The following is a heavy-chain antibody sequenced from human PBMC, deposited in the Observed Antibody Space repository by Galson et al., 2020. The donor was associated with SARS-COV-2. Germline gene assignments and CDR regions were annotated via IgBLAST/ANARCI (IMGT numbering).Heavy chain of an antibody. Sequence: GGSLRLSCAASGFTFSSYAMHWVRQAPGKGLEWVAVISYDGSNKYYADSVKGRFTISRDNSKNTLYLQMNSLRAEDTAVYYCARSLLWFWDNYGMDVWGQWTTFTVSS. D-gene: IGHD3-10*01. J-gene: IGHJ6*02. V-gene: IGHV3-30*04. CDR1: GFTFSSYA. CDR2: ISYDGSNK. CDR3: ARSLLWFWDNYGMDV.